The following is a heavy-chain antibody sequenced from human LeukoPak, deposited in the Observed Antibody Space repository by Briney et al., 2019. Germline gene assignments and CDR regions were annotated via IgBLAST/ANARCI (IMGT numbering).Heavy chain of an antibody. J-gene: IGHJ4*02. CDR1: GGSISSSSYY. Sequence: PSETLSLTCTVSGGSISSSSYYWGWIRQPPGKGLEWIGSIYYSGSTYYNPSLKSRVTISVDTSKNQFFLKLSSVTAADTAVYYCARRFKVAGNIDYWGQGTLVTVSS. V-gene: IGHV4-39*01. CDR3: ARRFKVAGNIDY. D-gene: IGHD2-15*01. CDR2: IYYSGST.